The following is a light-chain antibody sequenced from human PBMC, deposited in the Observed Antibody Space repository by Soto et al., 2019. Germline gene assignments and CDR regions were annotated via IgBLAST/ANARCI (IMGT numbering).Light chain of an antibody. CDR2: SDN. Sequence: QAVVTQPPSASGTPGQRVAISCSGASSNIGSTRANWYRQLPGTAPKLLIYSDNQRPSGVPDRFSGSQSGTSASLAISGLQSEDEADYYCAAWDNSLNGYVFGTGTKLTVL. J-gene: IGLJ1*01. CDR1: SSNIGSTR. CDR3: AAWDNSLNGYV. V-gene: IGLV1-44*01.